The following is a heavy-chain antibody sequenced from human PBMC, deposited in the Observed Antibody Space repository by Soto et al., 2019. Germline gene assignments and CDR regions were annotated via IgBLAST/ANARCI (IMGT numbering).Heavy chain of an antibody. Sequence: SETLSLTCIVSGGSISRSSYYWGWIRQPPGKGLEWIGSIHYTGSAYYNPSLRSRVTISVDTSKDQFSLNVGSVTAADTAVYYCAVRRPRSSSSWFDFDSWGQGTLVTVSS. CDR1: GGSISRSSYY. J-gene: IGHJ4*02. CDR3: AVRRPRSSSSWFDFDS. CDR2: IHYTGSA. D-gene: IGHD6-13*01. V-gene: IGHV4-39*01.